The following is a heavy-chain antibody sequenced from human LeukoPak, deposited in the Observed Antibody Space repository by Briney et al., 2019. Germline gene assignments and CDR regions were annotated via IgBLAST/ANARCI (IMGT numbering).Heavy chain of an antibody. CDR1: GITFSSYG. Sequence: GRSLRLSCAASGITFSSYGMHWVRQAPGKGLEWVAVISYDGSNKYYADSVKGRFTISRDNSKNTLYLQMNSLRAEDTAVYYCAKDLKQWLRSPFDYWGQGTLVTVSS. D-gene: IGHD5-12*01. J-gene: IGHJ4*02. CDR3: AKDLKQWLRSPFDY. CDR2: ISYDGSNK. V-gene: IGHV3-30*18.